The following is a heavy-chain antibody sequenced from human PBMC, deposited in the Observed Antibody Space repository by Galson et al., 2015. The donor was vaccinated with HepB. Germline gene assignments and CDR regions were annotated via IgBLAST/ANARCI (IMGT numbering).Heavy chain of an antibody. D-gene: IGHD4-11*01. CDR3: ARHRTVTTHAGY. CDR2: IIPIFGTA. Sequence: SVKVSCKASGGTFSNYAISWVRQAPGQGLEWMGGIIPIFGTANYAQKFQGRVTITADKSTSTAYVELSSLRSEDTAVYYCARHRTVTTHAGYWGQGTLVTVSS. J-gene: IGHJ4*02. CDR1: GGTFSNYA. V-gene: IGHV1-69*06.